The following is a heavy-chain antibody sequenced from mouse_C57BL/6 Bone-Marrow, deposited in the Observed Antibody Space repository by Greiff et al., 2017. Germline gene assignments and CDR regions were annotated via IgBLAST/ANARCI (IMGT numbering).Heavy chain of an antibody. D-gene: IGHD3-1*01. CDR2: IRSKSNNYAT. CDR1: GFSFNTYA. J-gene: IGHJ4*01. Sequence: EVQLVESGGGLVQPKGSLKLSCAASGFSFNTYAMNWVRQAPGKGLEWVARIRSKSNNYATYYADSVKDRFTISRDDSESMLYLQMNNLKTEDTAMYYCVVQLPRRTALGDYAMDYWGQGTSVTVSS. V-gene: IGHV10-1*01. CDR3: VVQLPRRTALGDYAMDY.